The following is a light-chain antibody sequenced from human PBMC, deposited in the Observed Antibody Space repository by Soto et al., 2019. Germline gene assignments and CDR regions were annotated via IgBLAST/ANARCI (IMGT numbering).Light chain of an antibody. J-gene: IGKJ3*01. CDR2: GAS. CDR3: QQYGSSLFT. V-gene: IGKV3-20*01. Sequence: EILLTQSPGTLSLSPGERATLSCRASQSVNNYLAWYQQKPGQAPGLLIYGASSRATGIADRFSGSGSGTDFTLTISILEPEDFAVYYCQQYGSSLFTFGPGTKVDIK. CDR1: QSVNNY.